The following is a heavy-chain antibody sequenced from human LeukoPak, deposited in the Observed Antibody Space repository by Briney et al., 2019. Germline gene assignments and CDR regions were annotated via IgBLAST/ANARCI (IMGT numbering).Heavy chain of an antibody. CDR1: GFTLSTYG. CDR3: ARGGSDWYYFNY. CDR2: IWFDGSLR. Sequence: PGGSLRLSCAASGFTLSTYGIHWVRQAPGKGLEWVAVIWFDGSLRYHADSVKGRFTISRENAKNSLYLRMNSLRAGDTAVYYCARGGSDWYYFNYWGQGTLVTVSS. V-gene: IGHV3-33*01. J-gene: IGHJ4*02. D-gene: IGHD6-19*01.